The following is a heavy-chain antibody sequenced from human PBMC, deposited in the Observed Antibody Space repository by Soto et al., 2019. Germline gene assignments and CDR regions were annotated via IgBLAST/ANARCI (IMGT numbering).Heavy chain of an antibody. V-gene: IGHV3-11*06. D-gene: IGHD4-17*01. J-gene: IGHJ4*02. CDR3: AKEYGRLDY. Sequence: GGSLRLSCAASGFTFSDYYMSWIRQAPGKGLEWVSYISSSSGYTNYADSVKGRFTTSRDNAKNSLYLQMNSLRAEDTAVYYCAKEYGRLDYWGQGTLVTVSS. CDR2: ISSSSGYT. CDR1: GFTFSDYY.